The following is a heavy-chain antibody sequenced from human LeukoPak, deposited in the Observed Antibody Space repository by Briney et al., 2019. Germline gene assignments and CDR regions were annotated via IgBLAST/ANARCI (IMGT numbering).Heavy chain of an antibody. Sequence: SEKVSCKASGGTFSSYAISWVRQAPGQGLEWMGGIIPIFGTANYAQKFQGRVTITADESTSTAYMELSSLRSEDTAVYYCARAAPAYYGMDVWGQGTTVTVSS. CDR2: IIPIFGTA. V-gene: IGHV1-69*13. CDR3: ARAAPAYYGMDV. J-gene: IGHJ6*02. CDR1: GGTFSSYA.